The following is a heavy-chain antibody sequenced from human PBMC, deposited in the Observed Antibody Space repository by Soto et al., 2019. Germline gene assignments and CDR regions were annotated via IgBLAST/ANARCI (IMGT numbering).Heavy chain of an antibody. CDR2: MNPNSGNT. D-gene: IGHD2-15*01. J-gene: IGHJ3*02. V-gene: IGHV1-8*01. CDR3: ARVYCSGGSCYSPRDAFDI. CDR1: GYTFTSYD. Sequence: GASVKVSCKASGYTFTSYDSNWVRQAPGQGLEWMGWMNPNSGNTGYAQKFQGRVTMTRNTSISTAYMELSSLRSEDTAVYYCARVYCSGGSCYSPRDAFDIWGQGTMVTVSS.